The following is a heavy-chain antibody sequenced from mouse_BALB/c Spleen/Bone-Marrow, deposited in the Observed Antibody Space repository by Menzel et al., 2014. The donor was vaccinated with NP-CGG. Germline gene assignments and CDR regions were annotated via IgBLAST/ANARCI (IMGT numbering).Heavy chain of an antibody. J-gene: IGHJ2*01. Sequence: EVHLVESGPGLVKPSQTVSLTCTVTGISITTGSYRWSWIRQFPGNKLEWIGYIYYSGTITYNPSLTSRTTITRDTSRNQFFLEMNSLTAEDTATCYCARYYGNYFDYWGQGTTLTVSS. D-gene: IGHD1-1*02. V-gene: IGHV3-5*02. CDR2: IYYSGTI. CDR3: ARYYGNYFDY. CDR1: GISITTGSYR.